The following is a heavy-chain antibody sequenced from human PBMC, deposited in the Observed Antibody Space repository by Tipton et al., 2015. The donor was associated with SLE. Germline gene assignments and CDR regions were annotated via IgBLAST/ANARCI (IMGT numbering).Heavy chain of an antibody. CDR3: ARERLYSSSWFSD. CDR2: ITYDGTT. CDR1: GGTIIDDN. J-gene: IGHJ4*02. D-gene: IGHD6-13*01. V-gene: IGHV4-59*12. Sequence: TLSLTCSISGGTIIDDNWGWIRQSPGRGLEWIGNITYDGTTNYNPSLKSRVTISVDTSKNQFSLKLSSVTAADTAVYYCARERLYSSSWFSDWGQGTLVTVSS.